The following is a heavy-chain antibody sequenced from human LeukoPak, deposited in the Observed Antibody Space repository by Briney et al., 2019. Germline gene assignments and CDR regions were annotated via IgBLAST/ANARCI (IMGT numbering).Heavy chain of an antibody. CDR2: ISSGSSTI. CDR1: GFTFSGYS. V-gene: IGHV3-48*01. J-gene: IGHJ4*02. CDR3: ASNIVVTPDSRDY. D-gene: IGHD5-12*01. Sequence: GGSLRLSCAASGFTFSGYSMNWVRQAPGKGLEWVSFISSGSSTIYYADSVKGRFTISRDSAKNSLYLQMNSLRAEDTAVYYCASNIVVTPDSRDYWGQGTLVTVSS.